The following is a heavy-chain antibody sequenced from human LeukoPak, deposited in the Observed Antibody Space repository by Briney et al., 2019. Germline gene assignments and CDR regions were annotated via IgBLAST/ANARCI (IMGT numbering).Heavy chain of an antibody. Sequence: PSETLSLTCTVSGGSISSYYWSWIRQPAGKGLEWIGRIYTSGSTNYNPSLKSRVTMSVDTSKNQFSLKLSSVTAADTAVYYCARDWVVAAAGTEYWFDPWGQGTLVTVSS. J-gene: IGHJ5*02. D-gene: IGHD6-13*01. V-gene: IGHV4-4*07. CDR1: GGSISSYY. CDR2: IYTSGST. CDR3: ARDWVVAAAGTEYWFDP.